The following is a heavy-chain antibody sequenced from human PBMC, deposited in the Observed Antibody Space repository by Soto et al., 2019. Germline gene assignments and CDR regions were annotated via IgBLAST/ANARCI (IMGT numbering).Heavy chain of an antibody. CDR2: INPNSGGT. V-gene: IGHV1-2*04. Sequence: ASVKVSCKASGYTFNGYYMHWVRQAPGQGLEWMGWINPNSGGTNYAQKFQGWVTMTRDTSISTAYMELSRLRSDDTAVYYCARARAPPVVPAAKEAYFDYWGQGTLVTVSS. J-gene: IGHJ4*02. CDR3: ARARAPPVVPAAKEAYFDY. D-gene: IGHD2-2*01. CDR1: GYTFNGYY.